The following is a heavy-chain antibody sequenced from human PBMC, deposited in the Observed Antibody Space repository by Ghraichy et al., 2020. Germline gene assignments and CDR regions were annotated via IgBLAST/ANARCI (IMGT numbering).Heavy chain of an antibody. J-gene: IGHJ6*02. CDR3: ARGGVTVVIPDYYGLDV. V-gene: IGHV4-34*01. D-gene: IGHD2-21*01. Sequence: SQTLSLTCAVYGGSFSGYYWSWIRQPPGKGLDWIGEINHGGDTSYNPSLKSRVTISVDTSKTQFSLKMTSVTAADTAVYYCARGGVTVVIPDYYGLDVWGQGTTVTVAS. CDR1: GGSFSGYY. CDR2: INHGGDT.